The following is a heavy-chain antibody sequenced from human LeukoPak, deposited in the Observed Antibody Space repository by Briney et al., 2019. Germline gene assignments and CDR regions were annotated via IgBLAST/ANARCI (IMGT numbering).Heavy chain of an antibody. D-gene: IGHD1-26*01. CDR3: ARDPIVGATRNAFDI. CDR1: GYSISSGYY. V-gene: IGHV4-38-2*02. CDR2: VYHSGST. Sequence: SETLSLTCTVSGYSISSGYYWGWIQQPPGKGLEWIGSVYHSGSTYYNPSLKSRVTISVDTSKNQFSLKLSSVTAADTAVYYCARDPIVGATRNAFDIWGQGTMVTVSS. J-gene: IGHJ3*02.